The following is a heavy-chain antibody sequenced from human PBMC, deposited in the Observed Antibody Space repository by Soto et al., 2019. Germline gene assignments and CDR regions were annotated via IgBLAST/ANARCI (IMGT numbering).Heavy chain of an antibody. J-gene: IGHJ6*03. CDR1: GGSISSYY. Sequence: SETLSLTCTVSGGSISSYYWSLIRQPQGKGLEWIGYIYCSGSTNYNPSLKSRVTISVDTSKNQFSLKLSSVTAADTAVYYCARTYYYGSGSYYIGYYYYMDVWGKGTTVTVSS. CDR2: IYCSGST. D-gene: IGHD3-10*01. CDR3: ARTYYYGSGSYYIGYYYYMDV. V-gene: IGHV4-59*01.